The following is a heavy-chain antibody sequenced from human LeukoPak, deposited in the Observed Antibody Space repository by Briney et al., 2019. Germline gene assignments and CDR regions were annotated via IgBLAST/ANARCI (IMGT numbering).Heavy chain of an antibody. D-gene: IGHD6-19*01. CDR1: GYTFNHHG. CDR2: ISAYNGDT. Sequence: EASVKVSCKASGYTFNHHGIAWVRQAPGQGLEWMGWISAYNGDTIYAQEFQYRVTMTTDTPTTTAFMELRGLRSDDTAVYHCARDPSNTSGRYQYFDLWGRGTPVTVSS. CDR3: ARDPSNTSGRYQYFDL. V-gene: IGHV1-18*01. J-gene: IGHJ2*01.